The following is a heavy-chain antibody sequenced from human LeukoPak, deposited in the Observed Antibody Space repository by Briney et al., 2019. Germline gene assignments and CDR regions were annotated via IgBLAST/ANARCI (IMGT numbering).Heavy chain of an antibody. CDR2: INADGGGT. J-gene: IGHJ4*02. V-gene: IGHV1-2*02. D-gene: IGHD5-24*01. Sequence: ASVKVSCKASGYTFAGYYIHWVRQAPGQGLEWMGWINADGGGTNYAQKFQGRVTMTRDTSISTAYMELSSLRSDDTAVYYCARGNGDGLPVGNWGQGTLVTVSS. CDR1: GYTFAGYY. CDR3: ARGNGDGLPVGN.